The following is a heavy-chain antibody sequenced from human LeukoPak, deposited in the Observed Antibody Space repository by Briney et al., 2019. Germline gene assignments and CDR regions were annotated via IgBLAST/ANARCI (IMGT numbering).Heavy chain of an antibody. CDR1: GFTFSTYW. J-gene: IGHJ4*02. V-gene: IGHV3-7*01. D-gene: IGHD1-26*01. Sequence: GGSLRLSCTASGFTFSTYWMSWIRQAPGKGLDWVANIKQDGGQIYYVDSVKGRFTISRDNAKNSLFLQMNSLRAEDTAVYYCARDKLVGDSYFEYWGQGTLVTVSS. CDR2: IKQDGGQI. CDR3: ARDKLVGDSYFEY.